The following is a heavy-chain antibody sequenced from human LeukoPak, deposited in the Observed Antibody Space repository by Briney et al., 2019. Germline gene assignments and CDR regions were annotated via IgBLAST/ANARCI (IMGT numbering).Heavy chain of an antibody. CDR2: INHGGST. CDR3: ARLRGFTIAPKYYYYMDV. V-gene: IGHV4-34*01. D-gene: IGHD5-24*01. Sequence: SETLSLTCTVSGGSINNGGYYWSWIRQHPGKGLEWIGEINHGGSTNYNPSLKSRVTISVDTSKNQLSLKLSSVTAADTAMYYCARLRGFTIAPKYYYYMDVWGKGTTVTVSS. CDR1: GGSINNGGYY. J-gene: IGHJ6*03.